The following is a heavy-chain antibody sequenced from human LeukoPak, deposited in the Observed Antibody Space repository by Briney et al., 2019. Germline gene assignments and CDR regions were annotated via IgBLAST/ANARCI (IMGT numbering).Heavy chain of an antibody. CDR3: ARGEQWLMYYFDY. V-gene: IGHV4-39*01. CDR1: GGSISSSSYY. Sequence: SETLSLTCTVSGGSISSSSYYWGWIRQPPGKGLEWIGSIYYSGSTYYNPSLKSPVTISVDTSKNQFSLKLSSVTAADTAVYYCARGEQWLMYYFDYWGQGTLVTVSS. J-gene: IGHJ4*02. D-gene: IGHD6-19*01. CDR2: IYYSGST.